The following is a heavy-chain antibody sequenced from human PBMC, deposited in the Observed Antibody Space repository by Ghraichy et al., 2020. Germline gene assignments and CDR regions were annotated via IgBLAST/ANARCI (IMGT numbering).Heavy chain of an antibody. CDR3: ARDWEGGYYGSRFDY. CDR2: INDNSSTI. CDR1: GFMFSSYS. Sequence: GGSLRLSCAASGFMFSSYSMNWVRQAPGKGLEWVSYINDNSSTIYYADSVKGRFTISRDNAKNSLYLQMNSLTAEDTAVYYCARDWEGGYYGSRFDYWGQGTLFTVSS. D-gene: IGHD3-10*01. J-gene: IGHJ4*02. V-gene: IGHV3-48*04.